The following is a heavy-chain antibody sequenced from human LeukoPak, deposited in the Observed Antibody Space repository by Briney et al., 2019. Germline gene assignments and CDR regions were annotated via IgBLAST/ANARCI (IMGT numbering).Heavy chain of an antibody. CDR1: GLSFSDNR. V-gene: IGHV3-23*01. CDR3: ANYIQRPPGMDV. J-gene: IGHJ6*02. D-gene: IGHD2-15*01. Sequence: GGSLRLSCAVSGLSFSDNRMIWVRQAPEKRLEWVAVIAGADDVIQYADSVKGRFTISTDNSKNTVYLQMNSLRAEDTALYFCANYIQRPPGMDVWGQGTMVTVSS. CDR2: IAGADDVI.